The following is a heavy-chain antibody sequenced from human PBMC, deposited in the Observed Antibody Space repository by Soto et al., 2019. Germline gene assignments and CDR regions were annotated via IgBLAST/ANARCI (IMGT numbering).Heavy chain of an antibody. D-gene: IGHD2-8*01. J-gene: IGHJ4*02. V-gene: IGHV3-48*02. Sequence: PGGSLRLSCASSGFTFSSCGMNWVRQAPGKGLECVSFISGSGDTKYYADSVKGRFTISRDNAKNSLYLQMSSLRDEDTAVYYCAKYCSSDVCFDYWGQGTLVTVSS. CDR2: ISGSGDTK. CDR1: GFTFSSCG. CDR3: AKYCSSDVCFDY.